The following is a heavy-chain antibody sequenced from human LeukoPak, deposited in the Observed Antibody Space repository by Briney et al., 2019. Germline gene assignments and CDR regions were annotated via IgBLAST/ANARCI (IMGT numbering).Heavy chain of an antibody. CDR3: ARSGDSSAYYSF. J-gene: IGHJ4*02. Sequence: SETLSLTCTVSGASIRSHHWTWIRQPPGEGLEWIGNVYYVGSTSYSPSLKSRDTISLDTSKNQFSLEMNSVTAADTAVYYCARSGDSSAYYSFWGQGILVAVSS. CDR1: GASIRSHH. D-gene: IGHD3-22*01. CDR2: VYYVGST. V-gene: IGHV4-59*11.